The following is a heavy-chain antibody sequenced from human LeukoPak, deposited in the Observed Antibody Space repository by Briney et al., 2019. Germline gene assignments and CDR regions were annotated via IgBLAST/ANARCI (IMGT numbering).Heavy chain of an antibody. CDR2: ISYDGSYK. D-gene: IGHD4-17*01. CDR3: AREVTVTTETAFDI. Sequence: PGRSLRLSCAASGFTFSSYAMHWVRQAPGKGLEWVAVISYDGSYKYYADSVKGRFTISRDNSKNTLYLQMNSLRAEDTVVYYCAREVTVTTETAFDIWGQGTAVTVSS. CDR1: GFTFSSYA. V-gene: IGHV3-30-3*01. J-gene: IGHJ3*02.